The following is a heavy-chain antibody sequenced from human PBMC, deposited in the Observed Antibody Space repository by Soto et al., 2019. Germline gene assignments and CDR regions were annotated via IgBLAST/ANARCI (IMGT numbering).Heavy chain of an antibody. CDR1: GFTFSSYG. Sequence: QVQLVESGGGVVQPGRSLRLSCAASGFTFSSYGMHWVRQAPGKGLEWVAVIWCDGSNKDYADSVKGRFTISRDNSKTALYLQMNSLRVEDTVVYYCARDAEWELRFTAFDICGQATMVTVSS. J-gene: IGHJ3*02. CDR2: IWCDGSNK. V-gene: IGHV3-33*01. D-gene: IGHD1-26*01. CDR3: ARDAEWELRFTAFDI.